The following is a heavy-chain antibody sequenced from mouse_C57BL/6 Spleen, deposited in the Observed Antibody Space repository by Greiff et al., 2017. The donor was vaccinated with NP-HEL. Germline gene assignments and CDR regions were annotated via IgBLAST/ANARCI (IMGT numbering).Heavy chain of an antibody. CDR2: FYPGSGSI. CDR3: ARHGPPYDYDEAWFAY. CDR1: GYTFTEYT. J-gene: IGHJ3*01. Sequence: VQLVESGAELVKPGASVKLSCKASGYTFTEYTIHWVKQRSGQGLEWIGWFYPGSGSIKYNEKFKDKATLTADKSSSTVYMELSRLTSEDSAVYFCARHGPPYDYDEAWFAYWGQGTLVTVSA. V-gene: IGHV1-62-2*01. D-gene: IGHD2-4*01.